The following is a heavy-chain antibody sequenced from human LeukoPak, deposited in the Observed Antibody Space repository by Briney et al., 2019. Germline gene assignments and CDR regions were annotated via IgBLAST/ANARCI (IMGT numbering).Heavy chain of an antibody. J-gene: IGHJ6*02. D-gene: IGHD3-9*01. CDR3: ARQNVGYYDILTASYYYYGMDV. Sequence: PSETLSLTCTVSGGSISNKNYYWAWIRQPPGKGLEWIGSIYYRGSTYYNPSLKSRVTISVDTSKNQFSLKLSSVTAADTAVYYCARQNVGYYDILTASYYYYGMDVWGQGTTVTVSS. V-gene: IGHV4-39*01. CDR1: GGSISNKNYY. CDR2: IYYRGST.